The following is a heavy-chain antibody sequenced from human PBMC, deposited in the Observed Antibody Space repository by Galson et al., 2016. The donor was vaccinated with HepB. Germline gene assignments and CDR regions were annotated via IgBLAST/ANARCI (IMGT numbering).Heavy chain of an antibody. CDR3: ARDPLAL. CDR1: GYTFIDYA. J-gene: IGHJ4*02. CDR2: INTNNGDA. V-gene: IGHV7-4-1*02. Sequence: SVKVSCKASGYTFIDYAMNWVRQAPGQGLEWVGWINTNNGDATYAQGFTGRFVFSMDTSVSTAFLQISSLKVDVTAVYYCARDPLALWGQGTLVTVSS.